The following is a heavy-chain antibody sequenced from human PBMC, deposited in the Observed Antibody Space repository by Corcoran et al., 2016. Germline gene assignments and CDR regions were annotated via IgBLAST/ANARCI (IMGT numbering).Heavy chain of an antibody. Sequence: QVQLQQWGAGLLKPSETLSLTCAVYGGSFSGYYWSWIRQPPGKGLEWIGEINHSGSTNYNPSLKSRVTISVDTSKNQFSLKLRSVTAADTAVYYCARPPLYSSGWGDYFDYWGQGTLVTVSS. CDR2: INHSGST. D-gene: IGHD6-19*01. CDR1: GGSFSGYY. J-gene: IGHJ4*02. CDR3: ARPPLYSSGWGDYFDY. V-gene: IGHV4-34*01.